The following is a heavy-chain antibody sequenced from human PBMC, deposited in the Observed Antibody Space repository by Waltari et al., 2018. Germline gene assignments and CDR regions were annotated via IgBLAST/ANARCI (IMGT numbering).Heavy chain of an antibody. Sequence: QVQLQESGPGLVKPSETLSLTCAVSGYSISSGYYWGWIRQPPGKGLEWIGSIYHSGSTYYNPSLKSRVTISVDTSKNQFSLKLSSVTAADTAVYYCARVLAAGIVRWFDPWGQGTLVTVSS. CDR1: GYSISSGYY. CDR3: ARVLAAGIVRWFDP. D-gene: IGHD6-13*01. CDR2: IYHSGST. J-gene: IGHJ5*02. V-gene: IGHV4-38-2*01.